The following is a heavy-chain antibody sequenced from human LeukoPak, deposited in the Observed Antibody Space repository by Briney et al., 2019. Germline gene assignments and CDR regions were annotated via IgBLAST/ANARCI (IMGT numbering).Heavy chain of an antibody. CDR1: GFTFGDYA. D-gene: IGHD2-2*01. J-gene: IGHJ4*02. Sequence: GGSLRLSCTASGFTFGDYAMSWVRQAPGKGLEWVGFIRSKAYGGTTEYAASVKGRFTISRDDSKSIAYLQMNSLKTEDTAVYYCTRVEEGNIVVVPAAIENWGQGTLVTVSS. CDR3: TRVEEGNIVVVPAAIEN. CDR2: IRSKAYGGTT. V-gene: IGHV3-49*04.